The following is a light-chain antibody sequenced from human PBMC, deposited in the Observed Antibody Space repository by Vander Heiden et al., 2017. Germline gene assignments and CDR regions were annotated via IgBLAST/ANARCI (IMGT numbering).Light chain of an antibody. CDR1: QTITKY. CDR2: AAS. J-gene: IGKJ1*01. Sequence: IQMTHSPSTLSASVGDRVTITCRASQTITKYLAWYEQKPGQAPKFLIYAASDLQNGVPSRFSGSGSGTEFTLTISGLQPDDFATYYCQQYETSPTTFGQGTKVDIK. CDR3: QQYETSPTT. V-gene: IGKV1-5*03.